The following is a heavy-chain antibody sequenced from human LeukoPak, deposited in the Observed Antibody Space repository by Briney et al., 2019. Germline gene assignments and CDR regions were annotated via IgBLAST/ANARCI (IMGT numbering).Heavy chain of an antibody. V-gene: IGHV4-39*07. CDR3: ARSRGYSYGWDAFDI. D-gene: IGHD5-18*01. CDR1: GGSISSSHYY. Sequence: SETLSLTCTVSGGSISSSHYYWGWIRQPPGKGLEWIGSIYSGGTTSYSPSLESRVTISVDTSENQFSLKLSSVTAADTAVYYCARSRGYSYGWDAFDIWGQGTMVTVSS. J-gene: IGHJ3*02. CDR2: IYSGGTT.